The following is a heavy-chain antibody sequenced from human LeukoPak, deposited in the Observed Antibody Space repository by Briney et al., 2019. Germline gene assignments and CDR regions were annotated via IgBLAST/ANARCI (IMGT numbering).Heavy chain of an antibody. CDR2: IKQDGSEK. D-gene: IGHD3-3*01. CDR1: GFTFSSYW. J-gene: IGHJ4*02. V-gene: IGHV3-7*01. Sequence: PGGSLRLSCAASGFTFSSYWMSWVRQAPGKGLEWVANIKQDGSEKYYVDSVKGRFTISRDNAKNSLYLQMNSLRAEDTAVYYCATTPTIFGVVHDYWGQGTLVTVSS. CDR3: ATTPTIFGVVHDY.